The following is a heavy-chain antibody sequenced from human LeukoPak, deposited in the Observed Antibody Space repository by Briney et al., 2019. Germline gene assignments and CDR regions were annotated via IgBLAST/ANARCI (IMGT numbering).Heavy chain of an antibody. CDR1: GFTFSSYG. V-gene: IGHV3-30*18. CDR3: AKERLKSSSWYTWTYYYGMDV. D-gene: IGHD6-13*01. Sequence: GGSLRLSCAASGFTFSSYGMHWVRQAPGKGLEWVAVISYDGSKKYYADSVKGRFTISRDNSKNTLYLQMNSLRAEDTAVYYCAKERLKSSSWYTWTYYYGMDVWGQGTTVTVSS. CDR2: ISYDGSKK. J-gene: IGHJ6*02.